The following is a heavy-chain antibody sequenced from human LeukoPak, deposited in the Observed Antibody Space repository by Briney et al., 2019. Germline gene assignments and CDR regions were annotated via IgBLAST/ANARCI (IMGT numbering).Heavy chain of an antibody. Sequence: ASVKVSCKASGGTFSSYAISWVRQAPGQGLEWMGGIIPIFGTANYAQKFQGRVTTTTDESTSTAYMELSSLRSEDTAVYYCASNPLGGYYYYYYMDVWGKGTTVTVSS. V-gene: IGHV1-69*05. CDR2: IIPIFGTA. CDR1: GGTFSSYA. CDR3: ASNPLGGYYYYYYMDV. J-gene: IGHJ6*03.